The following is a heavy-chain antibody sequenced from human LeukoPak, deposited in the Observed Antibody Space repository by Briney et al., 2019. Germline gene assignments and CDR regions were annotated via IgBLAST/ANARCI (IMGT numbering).Heavy chain of an antibody. J-gene: IGHJ5*02. Sequence: VTLSSTASAGTYSRYATRRASQAPEQRLERMRSIRPYNGKTNYAQTLQGRVTMTTDTSTTTAYMELRSLTSDDTAVYYCARDEASYFYDSGGRIDLWGQGTLVTVSS. CDR1: AGTYSRYA. CDR3: ARDEASYFYDSGGRIDL. V-gene: IGHV1-18*01. CDR2: IRPYNGKT. D-gene: IGHD3-22*01.